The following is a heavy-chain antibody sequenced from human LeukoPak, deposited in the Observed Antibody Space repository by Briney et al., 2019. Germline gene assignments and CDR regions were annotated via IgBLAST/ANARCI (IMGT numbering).Heavy chain of an antibody. CDR3: ARSIGMLYTVGGFDP. CDR1: GDSISSRTHY. V-gene: IGHV4-39*02. CDR2: IYYSGDT. J-gene: IGHJ5*02. D-gene: IGHD2-8*01. Sequence: SETLSLTCTVSGDSISSRTHYWGWIRQSPGKGLEWIASIYYSGDTYYNPSLKSRVTISVDTTKNHFSLKLTSVTASDTAVYYCARSIGMLYTVGGFDPWGQGASVTVSS.